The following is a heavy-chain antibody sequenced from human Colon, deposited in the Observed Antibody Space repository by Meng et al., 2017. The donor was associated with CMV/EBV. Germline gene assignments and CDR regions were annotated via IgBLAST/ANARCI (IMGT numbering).Heavy chain of an antibody. CDR3: ARDKGTGAFDY. J-gene: IGHJ4*02. CDR1: GFTFSSYA. CDR2: ISYDGSKK. Sequence: GESLKISCSVSGFTFSSYAMHLLRQAPGKGLEWVAFISYDGSKKKYADSVTGRFTISRDTPKDTLYLEVNSLKTDDTAIYYCARDKGTGAFDYWGQGSLVTVSS. D-gene: IGHD3/OR15-3a*01. V-gene: IGHV3-30*04.